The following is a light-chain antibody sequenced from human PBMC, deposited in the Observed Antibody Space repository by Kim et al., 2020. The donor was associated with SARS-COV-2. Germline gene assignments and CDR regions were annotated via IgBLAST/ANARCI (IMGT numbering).Light chain of an antibody. J-gene: IGKJ2*01. CDR2: WAS. Sequence: ATVNCKSSQRLLYTPNKQNQLAWYQQKPGQPPRMLIYWASTRKPGVPHRFSGSVSGTDFTLTISSRQAEDVAVYYCHQHYTSPFTFGQGTKLEI. CDR3: HQHYTSPFT. CDR1: QRLLYTPNKQNQ. V-gene: IGKV4-1*01.